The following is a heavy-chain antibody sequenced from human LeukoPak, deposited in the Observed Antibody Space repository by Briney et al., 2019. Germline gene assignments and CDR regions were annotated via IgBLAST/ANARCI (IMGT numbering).Heavy chain of an antibody. CDR3: ARAAEYSSGWYLFDY. Sequence: NPSETLSLTCTVSGSSISNYYWTWIRQPAGKGREWIGRIYTSGGTNYNPSLKTRVTMSVDTSKNQVSLKLSSVTAADTAMYYCARAAEYSSGWYLFDYWGQGILVTVSA. J-gene: IGHJ4*02. D-gene: IGHD6-19*01. V-gene: IGHV4-4*07. CDR1: GSSISNYY. CDR2: IYTSGGT.